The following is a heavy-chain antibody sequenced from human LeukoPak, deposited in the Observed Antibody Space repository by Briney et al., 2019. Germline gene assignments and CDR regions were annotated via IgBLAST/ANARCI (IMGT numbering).Heavy chain of an antibody. CDR1: GYTFTSYD. V-gene: IGHV1-8*01. J-gene: IGHJ4*02. CDR2: MNPNSGNT. Sequence: ASVKVSCKASGYTFTSYDINWVHQATGQGLEWMGWMNPNSGNTGYAQKFQGRVTMTRNTSISTAYMELSSMRSEDTAVYYCALDTRRYCTNGVCYMCDYWGQGTLVTVSS. CDR3: ALDTRRYCTNGVCYMCDY. D-gene: IGHD2-8*01.